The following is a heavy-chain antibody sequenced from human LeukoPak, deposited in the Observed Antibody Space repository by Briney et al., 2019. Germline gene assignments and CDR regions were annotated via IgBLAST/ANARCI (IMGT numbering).Heavy chain of an antibody. CDR1: GGSISSYY. V-gene: IGHV4-59*01. Sequence: PSETLSLTCTVSGGSISSYYWSWIRQPPGKGLEWIGYIYYSGSTNYNPSLKSRVTISVDTSKNQFSLKLSSVTAADTAVYYCAREGGYSGYGSSNWFDPWGQGTLVTVSS. CDR3: AREGGYSGYGSSNWFDP. J-gene: IGHJ5*02. CDR2: IYYSGST. D-gene: IGHD5-12*01.